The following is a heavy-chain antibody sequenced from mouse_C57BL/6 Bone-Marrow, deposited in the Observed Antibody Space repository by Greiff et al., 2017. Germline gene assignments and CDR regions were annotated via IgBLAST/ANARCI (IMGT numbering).Heavy chain of an antibody. CDR1: GYAFSSSW. CDR2: IYPGDGDT. D-gene: IGHD1-1*01. CDR3: ARRNYYGSSYYYAMDY. Sequence: QVQLKHSGPELVKPGASVKISCKASGYAFSSSWMNWVKQRPGKGLEWIGRIYPGDGDTNYNGKFKGKATLTADKSSSTAYMQLSSLTSEDSAVYFCARRNYYGSSYYYAMDYWGQGTSVTVSS. J-gene: IGHJ4*01. V-gene: IGHV1-82*01.